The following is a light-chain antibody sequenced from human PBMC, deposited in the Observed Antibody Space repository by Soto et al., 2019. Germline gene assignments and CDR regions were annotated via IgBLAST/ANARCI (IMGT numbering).Light chain of an antibody. CDR3: QQRSNGPPWT. J-gene: IGKJ1*01. Sequence: DIVWTPSPCTLSPSPRERAALSCRASQSVSNNYLAWYQQKPGQAPRLLIYDASNRATGIPARFSGSGSGTDFTLTISSLEPEDFAVYYCQQRSNGPPWTFGQGTKVDIK. V-gene: IGKV3-11*01. CDR2: DAS. CDR1: QSVSNNY.